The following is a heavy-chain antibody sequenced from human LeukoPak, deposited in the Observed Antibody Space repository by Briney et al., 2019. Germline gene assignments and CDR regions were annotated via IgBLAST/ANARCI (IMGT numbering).Heavy chain of an antibody. J-gene: IGHJ6*04. CDR1: GGTFSSYA. CDR3: ARDYPGYGDYVFLYYYGMDV. CDR2: IIPMFGTA. D-gene: IGHD4-17*01. Sequence: ASVKVSCKASGGTFSSYAISWVRQAPGQGLEWMGGIIPMFGTANYAQKFQGRVTITADKSTSTAYMELSSLRSEDTAVYYCARDYPGYGDYVFLYYYGMDVWGKGTTVTVSS. V-gene: IGHV1-69*06.